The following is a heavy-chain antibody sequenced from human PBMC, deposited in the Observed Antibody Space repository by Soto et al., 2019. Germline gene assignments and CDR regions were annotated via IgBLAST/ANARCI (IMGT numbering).Heavy chain of an antibody. D-gene: IGHD3-10*01. V-gene: IGHV4-59*01. CDR2: IYYSGST. Sequence: SETLSLTCTVSGGSISSYYWSWIRQPPGKGLEWIGYIYYSGSTNYNPSLKSRVTISVDTSKNQFSLKLSSVTAADTAVYYCARLGITVVRGVPDYWGQGTLVTVSS. CDR3: ARLGITVVRGVPDY. J-gene: IGHJ4*02. CDR1: GGSISSYY.